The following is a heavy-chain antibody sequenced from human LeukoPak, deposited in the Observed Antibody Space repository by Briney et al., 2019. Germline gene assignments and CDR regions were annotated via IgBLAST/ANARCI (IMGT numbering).Heavy chain of an antibody. Sequence: PSETLSLTCAVCGGSFSGYYWSWLRQPPGKGLEWIGEINHSGSTNYNPSLKSRVTISVDTSKNQFSLKLSSVIAADTAVYYCARGPYYYDKFDYWGQGTLVTVSS. CDR1: GGSFSGYY. CDR3: ARGPYYYDKFDY. V-gene: IGHV4-34*01. J-gene: IGHJ4*02. CDR2: INHSGST. D-gene: IGHD3-22*01.